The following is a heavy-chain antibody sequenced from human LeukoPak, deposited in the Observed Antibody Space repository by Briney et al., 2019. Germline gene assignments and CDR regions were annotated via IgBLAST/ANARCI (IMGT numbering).Heavy chain of an antibody. Sequence: SETLSLTCTVSGGSISSSSYYWGWIRQPPGKGLEWIGSIYYSGSTYYNPSLKSRVTISVDTSKNQFSLKLSSVTAADTAVYYCARTVGMGATANWFDPWGQGTLVTVSS. D-gene: IGHD1-26*01. CDR2: IYYSGST. CDR1: GGSISSSSYY. V-gene: IGHV4-39*07. CDR3: ARTVGMGATANWFDP. J-gene: IGHJ5*02.